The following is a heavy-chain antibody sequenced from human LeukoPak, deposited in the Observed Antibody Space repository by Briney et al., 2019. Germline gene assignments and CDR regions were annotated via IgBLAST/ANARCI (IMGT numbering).Heavy chain of an antibody. Sequence: GGSLRLSCAASGFTFSSYSMNWVRQAPGKGLEWVSYISSSSSTIYYADSVKGRFTISRDNAKNSLYLQMNSLRAEDTALYYCARQAHTAMLIWSFTDYWGQGTLVTVSS. CDR1: GFTFSSYS. V-gene: IGHV3-48*04. D-gene: IGHD5-18*01. CDR3: ARQAHTAMLIWSFTDY. J-gene: IGHJ4*02. CDR2: ISSSSSTI.